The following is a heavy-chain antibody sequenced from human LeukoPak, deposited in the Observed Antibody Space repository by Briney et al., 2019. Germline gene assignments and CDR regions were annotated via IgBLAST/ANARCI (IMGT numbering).Heavy chain of an antibody. CDR1: GYKFSDYY. CDR2: IYPGDSDL. J-gene: IGHJ1*01. V-gene: IGHV5-51*01. CDR3: ARPSSGAQGYSSSWAWVQH. Sequence: GESLKISCKTSGYKFSDYYIGWVRQRPGKGLEWMGIIYPGDSDLRYSPSFQGQVTISADKSIRTAYLHWSSLEASDTAMYYCARPSSGAQGYSSSWAWVQHWGQGTLVTVSS. D-gene: IGHD6-13*01.